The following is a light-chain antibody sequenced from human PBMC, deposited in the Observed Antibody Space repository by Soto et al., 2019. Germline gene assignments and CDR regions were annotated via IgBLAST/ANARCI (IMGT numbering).Light chain of an antibody. CDR3: QSYDTSLGGLGWV. CDR1: STDVVGYNY. Sequence: QSALTQPASVSGSPGQSITISCTGASTDVVGYNYVSWYQQHPGKAPKLMIYEVSNRPSGISNRFSGSKSGSTASLTISGLQAEDEADYYCQSYDTSLGGLGWVFGGGTKVTVL. J-gene: IGLJ3*02. V-gene: IGLV2-14*01. CDR2: EVS.